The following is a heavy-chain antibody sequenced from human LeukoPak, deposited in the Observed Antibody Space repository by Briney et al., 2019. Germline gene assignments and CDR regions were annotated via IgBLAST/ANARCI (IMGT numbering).Heavy chain of an antibody. CDR1: GYTLTELS. J-gene: IGHJ4*02. CDR2: FDPEDGET. V-gene: IGHV1-24*01. Sequence: ASVKVSCKVSGYTLTELSMHWVRQAPGKGLEWMGGFDPEDGETIYAQKFQGRVTMTEDTSTDTAYMELSSLRSEDTAVYYCATAMVRGVPFRYWGQGTLVTVSS. D-gene: IGHD3-10*01. CDR3: ATAMVRGVPFRY.